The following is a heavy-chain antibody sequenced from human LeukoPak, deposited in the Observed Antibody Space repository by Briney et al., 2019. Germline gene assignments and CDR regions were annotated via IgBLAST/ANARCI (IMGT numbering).Heavy chain of an antibody. J-gene: IGHJ4*02. CDR2: IYTSGST. V-gene: IGHV4-4*07. CDR3: ARENSGSYREFDY. CDR1: GGSISSYY. Sequence: SETLSLTCTVSGGSISSYYWSWIRQPARKGREWIGRIYTSGSTTYNPSLKSRVSMSVDTSKNQFSLKLSSVTAADTAVFYCARENSGSYREFDYWGQGTLVTVSS. D-gene: IGHD1-26*01.